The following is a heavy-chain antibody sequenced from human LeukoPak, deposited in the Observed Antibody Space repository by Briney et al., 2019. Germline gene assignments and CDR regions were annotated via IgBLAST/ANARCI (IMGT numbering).Heavy chain of an antibody. D-gene: IGHD3/OR15-3a*01. Sequence: QSGGSLRLSCAASGFTFSSHWMTWVRQAPGKGPEWVASINKDGSEQYYVDSVKGRFTISRDNAKNSLYLQMNSLRAEDTAVYYCAREWTYYFDYWGQGTLVTVSS. J-gene: IGHJ4*02. CDR3: AREWTYYFDY. CDR1: GFTFSSHW. V-gene: IGHV3-7*01. CDR2: INKDGSEQ.